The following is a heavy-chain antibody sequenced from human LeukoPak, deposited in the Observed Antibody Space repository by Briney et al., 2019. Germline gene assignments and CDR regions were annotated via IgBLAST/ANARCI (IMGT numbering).Heavy chain of an antibody. V-gene: IGHV3-7*01. CDR2: IKQDGSEK. CDR1: GFTFSSYW. Sequence: GRSLRLSCAASGFTFSSYWMSWVRQPPGKGLEWVANIKQDGSEKYYVDSVKGRFTISRDNAKNSLYLQMNSLRAEDRAVYYCARKRGYYYGSGSYYLFDYWGQGTLVTVSS. CDR3: ARKRGYYYGSGSYYLFDY. J-gene: IGHJ4*02. D-gene: IGHD3-10*01.